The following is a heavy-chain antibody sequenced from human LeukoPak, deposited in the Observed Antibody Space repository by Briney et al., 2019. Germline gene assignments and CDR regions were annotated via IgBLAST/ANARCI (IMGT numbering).Heavy chain of an antibody. CDR3: AKALPSSWYFFDY. Sequence: GGSLRLSCAASGFTFFSYDMYWVRQAPGKRLEWVSYISSRPTSKYYADSAKGRLTISRDNAKSSLYLQMNSLRADDTAVYYCAKALPSSWYFFDYWGQGTLVTVSS. V-gene: IGHV3-48*03. D-gene: IGHD6-13*01. CDR2: ISSRPTSK. J-gene: IGHJ4*02. CDR1: GFTFFSYD.